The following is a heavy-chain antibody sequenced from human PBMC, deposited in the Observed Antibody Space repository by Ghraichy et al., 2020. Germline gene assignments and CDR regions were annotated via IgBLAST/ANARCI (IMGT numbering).Heavy chain of an antibody. D-gene: IGHD3-22*01. J-gene: IGHJ4*02. Sequence: SGPTLVKPTETLTLTCTVSGFSLSNARMGVSWIRQPPGKALEWLAHIFSNDEKSYSTSLKSRLTISKDTSKSQVVLTMTNMDPVDTATYYCARHYDSSGYFDYWGQGTLVTVSS. CDR2: IFSNDEK. V-gene: IGHV2-26*01. CDR3: ARHYDSSGYFDY. CDR1: GFSLSNARMG.